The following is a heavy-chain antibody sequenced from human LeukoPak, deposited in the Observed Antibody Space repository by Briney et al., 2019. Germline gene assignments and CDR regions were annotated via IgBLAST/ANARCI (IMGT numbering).Heavy chain of an antibody. CDR3: ARGTLARATL. J-gene: IGHJ4*02. CDR2: IYHSGST. Sequence: WXXIRQPPGKGLEWIGYIYHSGSTNYNPSLKSRVTISVDTSKNQFSLKLTSVTAADTAVYYCARGTLARATLWGQGTLVTVSS. D-gene: IGHD1-26*01. V-gene: IGHV4-59*01.